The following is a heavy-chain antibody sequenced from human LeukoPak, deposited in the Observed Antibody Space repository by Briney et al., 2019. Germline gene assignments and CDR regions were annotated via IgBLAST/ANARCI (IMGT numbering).Heavy chain of an antibody. Sequence: GGSLRLSCAASGFTFRTSWMSWVRQAPGKGLEWVANINPDGSAEYYVESVKGRFTISRDNAQNSLYVQMNSLRVEDTAVYYCARWSDWNIDYWGQGTLVTVSS. J-gene: IGHJ4*02. CDR3: ARWSDWNIDY. CDR2: INPDGSAE. V-gene: IGHV3-7*01. CDR1: GFTFRTSW. D-gene: IGHD1/OR15-1a*01.